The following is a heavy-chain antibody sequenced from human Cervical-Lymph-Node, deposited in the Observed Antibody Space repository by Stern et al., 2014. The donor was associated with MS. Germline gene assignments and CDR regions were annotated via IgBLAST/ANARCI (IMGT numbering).Heavy chain of an antibody. J-gene: IGHJ5*02. D-gene: IGHD2-2*01. CDR1: GYSFSSYY. V-gene: IGHV1-46*01. Sequence: VQLGESGAGVKKPGASVKVSCTASGYSFSSYYMHWVRQAPGQGLEWVGLINPTDGGTSYAQKFQGRVTMNRDTSTRTVYMELSSLRSEDSAVYYCTRSYCSSTSCFSRWFDAWGQGSLVTVSS. CDR3: TRSYCSSTSCFSRWFDA. CDR2: INPTDGGT.